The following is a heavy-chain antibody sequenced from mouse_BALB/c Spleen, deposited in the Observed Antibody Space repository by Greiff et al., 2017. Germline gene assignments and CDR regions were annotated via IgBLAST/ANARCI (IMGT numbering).Heavy chain of an antibody. CDR1: GYAFTNYL. V-gene: IGHV1-54*01. Sequence: VQLQQSGAELVRPGTSVKVSCKASGYAFTNYLIEWVKQRPGQGLEWIGVINPGSGGTNYNEKFKGKATLTADKSSSTAYMQLSSLTSDDSPVYFCARYDYGSSPAYWGQGTLVTVSA. D-gene: IGHD1-1*01. J-gene: IGHJ3*01. CDR2: INPGSGGT. CDR3: ARYDYGSSPAY.